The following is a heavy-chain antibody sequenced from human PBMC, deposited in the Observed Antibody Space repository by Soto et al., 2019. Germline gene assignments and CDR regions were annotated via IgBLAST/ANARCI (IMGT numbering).Heavy chain of an antibody. V-gene: IGHV1-18*01. CDR2: ISAYNGNT. CDR3: ATDRVAVAGSDAFDI. J-gene: IGHJ3*02. CDR1: GYTFTSYG. D-gene: IGHD6-19*01. Sequence: ASVKVSCKASGYTFTSYGISWVRQAPGQGLEWMGWISAYNGNTNYAQKLQGRVTMTTDTSTSTAYMELRSLRSEDTAVYYCATDRVAVAGSDAFDIWGQGTMVTVSS.